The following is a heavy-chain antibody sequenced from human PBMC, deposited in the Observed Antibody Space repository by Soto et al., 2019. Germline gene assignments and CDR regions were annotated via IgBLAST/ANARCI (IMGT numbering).Heavy chain of an antibody. CDR1: GFTFSDYG. J-gene: IGHJ4*02. CDR3: AKYVRLRLTTGFDY. Sequence: GGSLRLSCAASGFTFSDYGMSWVRQAPGKGLEWVSSISGSGGSRYYADSVKGRFTISRDNSKNTLYLQMNSLRAEDTALFYCAKYVRLRLTTGFDYRGQGTPVTVYS. CDR2: ISGSGGSR. D-gene: IGHD4-4*01. V-gene: IGHV3-23*01.